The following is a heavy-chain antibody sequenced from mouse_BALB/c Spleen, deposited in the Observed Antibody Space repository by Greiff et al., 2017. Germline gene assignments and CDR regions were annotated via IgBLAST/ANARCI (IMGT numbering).Heavy chain of an antibody. D-gene: IGHD1-2*01. Sequence: VKVVESGPGLVAPSQSLSITCTVSGFSLTSYGVHWVRQPPGKGLEWLGVIWAGGSTNYNSALMSRLSISKDNSKSQVFLKMNSLQTDDTAMYYCATITTAYVGYFDVWGAGTTVTVSS. CDR2: IWAGGST. J-gene: IGHJ1*01. CDR1: GFSLTSYG. CDR3: ATITTAYVGYFDV. V-gene: IGHV2-9*02.